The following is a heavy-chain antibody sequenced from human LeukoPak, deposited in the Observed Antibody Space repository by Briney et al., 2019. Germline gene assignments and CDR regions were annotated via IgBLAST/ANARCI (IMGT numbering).Heavy chain of an antibody. J-gene: IGHJ4*02. D-gene: IGHD4-11*01. CDR2: IYSGGST. CDR3: VRDGVDYSFEY. V-gene: IGHV3-53*01. CDR1: GFTVSSSF. Sequence: PWGSLRLSCAASGFTVSSSFMSWVRQAPGKGLEWVSVIYSGGSTYYADSVKGRFTISRDNSKNTLYLQMNSLRADDTAVYYCVRDGVDYSFEYWGQGTLVTVSS.